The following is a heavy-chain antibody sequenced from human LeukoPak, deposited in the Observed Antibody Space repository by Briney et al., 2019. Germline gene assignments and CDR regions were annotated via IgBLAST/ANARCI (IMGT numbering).Heavy chain of an antibody. CDR2: IWYVGSNK. CDR3: AKEVGVYGSGRYSS. D-gene: IGHD3-10*01. V-gene: IGHV3-33*06. Sequence: GRSLRLSCAASGFTFSSYGMHWVRQAPGKGLEWVSVIWYVGSNKYYADSVKGRFTISRDNSKNTLYLQMNSLRAEDAVVYYCAKEVGVYGSGRYSSWGQGTLVTVSS. CDR1: GFTFSSYG. J-gene: IGHJ4*02.